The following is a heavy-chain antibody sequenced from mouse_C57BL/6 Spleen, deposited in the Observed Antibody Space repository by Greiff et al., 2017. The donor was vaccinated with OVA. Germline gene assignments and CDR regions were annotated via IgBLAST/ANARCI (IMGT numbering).Heavy chain of an antibody. J-gene: IGHJ4*01. CDR2: IHPSDSDT. CDR1: GYTFTSYW. V-gene: IGHV1-74*01. Sequence: QVQLQQPGAELVKPGASVKVSCKASGYTFTSYWMHWVKQRPGQGLEWIGRIHPSDSDTNYNQKFKGKATLTVDQSSSTAYMQLGSLTSEDSSVYYCAICDYYGSSYAMDYWGQGTSVTVSS. D-gene: IGHD1-1*01. CDR3: AICDYYGSSYAMDY.